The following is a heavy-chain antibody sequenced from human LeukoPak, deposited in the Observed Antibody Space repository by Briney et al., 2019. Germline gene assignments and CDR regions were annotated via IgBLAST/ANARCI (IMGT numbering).Heavy chain of an antibody. V-gene: IGHV4-30-2*01. D-gene: IGHD3-22*01. Sequence: SQTLSLTCTVSGGSISSGGYYWSWIRQPPGKGLEWIGYIYHSGSTYYNPSLKSRVTISVDTSKNQFSLKLSSVTAADTAVYYCARDLGSSGDYWGQGTLVTVSS. J-gene: IGHJ4*02. CDR3: ARDLGSSGDY. CDR2: IYHSGST. CDR1: GGSISSGGYY.